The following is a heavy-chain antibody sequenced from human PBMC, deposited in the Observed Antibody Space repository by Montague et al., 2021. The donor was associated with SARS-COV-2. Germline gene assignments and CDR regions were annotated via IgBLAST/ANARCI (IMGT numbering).Heavy chain of an antibody. CDR2: VHYTGSS. Sequence: SETLSLTCEVSGDSISSYYWSWIRQSPGKGLEWIGYVHYTGSSKYTPSLKTRATLSLDTPKNHFSLKLRSVTAADTAIYYCARAQNTCFIANCVNYFDVWGLGALVTVSS. D-gene: IGHD1-1*01. CDR1: GDSISSYY. J-gene: IGHJ4*02. V-gene: IGHV4-59*01. CDR3: ARAQNTCFIANCVNYFDV.